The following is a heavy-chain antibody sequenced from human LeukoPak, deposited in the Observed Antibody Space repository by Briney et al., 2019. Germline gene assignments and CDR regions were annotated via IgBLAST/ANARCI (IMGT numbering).Heavy chain of an antibody. CDR3: ARVRGSISDYFDY. Sequence: GASVKVSCKASGGTFSSYAISWVRQAPGQGLEWMGGIIPIFGTANYAQKFQGRVTITAHESTTTAYMELSSLRSEDTAVYYCARVRGSISDYFDYWGQGTLVTVSS. D-gene: IGHD3-10*01. CDR1: GGTFSSYA. V-gene: IGHV1-69*13. J-gene: IGHJ4*02. CDR2: IIPIFGTA.